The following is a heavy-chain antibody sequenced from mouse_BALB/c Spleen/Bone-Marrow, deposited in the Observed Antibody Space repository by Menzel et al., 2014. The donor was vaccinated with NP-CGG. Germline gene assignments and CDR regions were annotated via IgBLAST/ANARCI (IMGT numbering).Heavy chain of an antibody. CDR1: GYTFTSYW. CDR3: ARYGNYGDSFDY. CDR2: INPSTGYT. Sequence: QVQLQQPGAELAKPGASVKMSCKASGYTFTSYWMHWVKQRPGQGLEWIGYINPSTGYTEYNQKFKDKATLTADKSSSTAYMQLSSLTSEDSAVYYCARYGNYGDSFDYWGQGTTLTVSS. V-gene: IGHV1-7*01. D-gene: IGHD2-1*01. J-gene: IGHJ2*01.